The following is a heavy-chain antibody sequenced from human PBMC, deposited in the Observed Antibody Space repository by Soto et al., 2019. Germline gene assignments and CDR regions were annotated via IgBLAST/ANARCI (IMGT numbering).Heavy chain of an antibody. CDR1: GYTFTSYG. CDR2: INAGNGNT. Sequence: GASVKVSCKASGYTFTSYGVSWVRQAPGQRLEWMGWINAGNGNTKYSQKFQGGVTITRDTSASTAYMELSSLRSEDTAVYYCARDRKQWLVLNWFDPWGQGTLVTVSS. CDR3: ARDRKQWLVLNWFDP. D-gene: IGHD6-19*01. J-gene: IGHJ5*02. V-gene: IGHV1-3*01.